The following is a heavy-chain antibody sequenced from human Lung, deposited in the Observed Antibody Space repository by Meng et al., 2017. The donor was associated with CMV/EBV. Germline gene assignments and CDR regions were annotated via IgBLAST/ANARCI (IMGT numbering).Heavy chain of an antibody. J-gene: IGHJ4*02. D-gene: IGHD4-17*01. V-gene: IGHV4-4*02. CDR2: MYHSGST. CDR1: GGSSTNW. Sequence: QVQLQESGPGLVKPSGTLSFTCAVSGGSSTNWWGWVRQPPGKGLEWVGEMYHSGSTNYDPSLKSRSPMSIDKSKNQFFLNLNSVSAADTAMYYCATRGYHYVDHYWGQGTLVTVSS. CDR3: ATRGYHYVDHY.